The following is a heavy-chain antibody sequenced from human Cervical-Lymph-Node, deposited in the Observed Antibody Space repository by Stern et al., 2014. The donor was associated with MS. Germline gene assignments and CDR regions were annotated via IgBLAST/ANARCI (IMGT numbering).Heavy chain of an antibody. D-gene: IGHD1-14*01. CDR3: ALSSETSDRWDSLGYDL. J-gene: IGHJ5*02. CDR2: IFPVFGTP. Sequence: VQLEESGAEVTKPASSVKVPCKASGGAFSTFTSSWVRLAPGPGLEWLGRIFPVFGTPTYAQEVRGRGTITADVSTSTVYMELSSLRSDDTAVYYCALSSETSDRWDSLGYDLWGQGTLVTVSS. CDR1: GGAFSTFT. V-gene: IGHV1-69*01.